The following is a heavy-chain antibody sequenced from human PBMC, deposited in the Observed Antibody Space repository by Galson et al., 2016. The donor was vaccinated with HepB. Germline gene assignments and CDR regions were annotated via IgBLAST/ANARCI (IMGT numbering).Heavy chain of an antibody. D-gene: IGHD6-19*01. Sequence: SLRLSCAASGFRFNSYGMHWVRRAPGRGLEWVAMIWYDGSNKFYADSVNGRFIVSRDNSENTLFLEMNSLRVEDTGIYYCAKVGASAWYHGLDAWGQGTPVIVSP. CDR1: GFRFNSYG. J-gene: IGHJ5*02. CDR2: IWYDGSNK. CDR3: AKVGASAWYHGLDA. V-gene: IGHV3-33*03.